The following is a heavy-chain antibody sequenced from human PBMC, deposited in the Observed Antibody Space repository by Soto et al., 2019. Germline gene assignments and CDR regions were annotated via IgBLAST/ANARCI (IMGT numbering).Heavy chain of an antibody. D-gene: IGHD6-19*01. J-gene: IGHJ4*02. CDR1: GFTFSSYA. CDR3: AKSGGSRLVWFYFDY. CDR2: ISGSGGST. Sequence: PGGSLRLSCAASGFTFSSYAMSWVRQAPGKGLEWVSAISGSGGSTYYADSVKGRFTISRDNSKNTLYLQMNSLRAEDTAVYYCAKSGGSRLVWFYFDYWGQGTLVTVSS. V-gene: IGHV3-23*01.